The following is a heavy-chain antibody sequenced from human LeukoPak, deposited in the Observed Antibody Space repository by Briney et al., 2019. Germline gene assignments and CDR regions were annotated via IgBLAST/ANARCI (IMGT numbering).Heavy chain of an antibody. J-gene: IGHJ5*02. CDR3: ARGGDYRNAFNWFDP. Sequence: GESLKISCKGSGYSFNSYWIGWVRQMPGKGLEWMGIIYPGDSDIRYSPSFQGQVTISADKSISTAYLQWSSLKASDTATYYCARGGDYRNAFNWFDPWGQGTLVTVSS. CDR1: GYSFNSYW. D-gene: IGHD4-11*01. V-gene: IGHV5-51*01. CDR2: IYPGDSDI.